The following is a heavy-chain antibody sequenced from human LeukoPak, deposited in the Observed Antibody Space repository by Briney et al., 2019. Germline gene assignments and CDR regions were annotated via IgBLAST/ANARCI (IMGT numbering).Heavy chain of an antibody. D-gene: IGHD1-14*01. Sequence: GGSLRLSCAASGFSFDDYAMHWLRQVPGKGLQWVSGISDRGDYTYYADSVKGRFTISRDSSKNTLFLQMNSLRAGDTAVYYCARTHPTGYFDYWGQGTLVTVSS. CDR2: ISDRGDYT. J-gene: IGHJ4*02. CDR3: ARTHPTGYFDY. V-gene: IGHV3-23*01. CDR1: GFSFDDYA.